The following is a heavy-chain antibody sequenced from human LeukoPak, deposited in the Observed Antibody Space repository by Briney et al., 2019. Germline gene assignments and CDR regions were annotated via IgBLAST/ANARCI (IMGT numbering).Heavy chain of an antibody. D-gene: IGHD6-13*01. CDR1: GGSFSGYY. J-gene: IGHJ6*02. V-gene: IGHV4-34*01. CDR2: INHSGST. Sequence: SETLSLTCAVYGGSFSGYYWSWIRQPPGKGLEWIGEINHSGSTNYNPSLKSRVTISVDTSKNQFSLKLSPVTAADTAVYYCARGGAGTLYYYGMDVWGQGTTVTVSS. CDR3: ARGGAGTLYYYGMDV.